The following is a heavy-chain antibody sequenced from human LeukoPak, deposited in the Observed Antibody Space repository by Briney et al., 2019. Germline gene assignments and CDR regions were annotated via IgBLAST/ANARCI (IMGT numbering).Heavy chain of an antibody. D-gene: IGHD6-13*01. J-gene: IGHJ6*02. Sequence: GGSLRPSCAASGFTFSSYAMHWVRQAPGKGLEWVAVISYDGSNKYYADSVKGRFTISRDSSKNTLFLQMYSLRAEDTAVYYCARCPSSSWYFDYYVMDVWGQGTTVTVSS. CDR3: ARCPSSSWYFDYYVMDV. CDR2: ISYDGSNK. V-gene: IGHV3-30-3*01. CDR1: GFTFSSYA.